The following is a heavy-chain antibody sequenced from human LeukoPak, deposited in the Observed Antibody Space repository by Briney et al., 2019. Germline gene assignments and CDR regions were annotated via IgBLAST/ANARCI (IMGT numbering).Heavy chain of an antibody. CDR3: AREGYCSGGSCAAFDY. J-gene: IGHJ4*02. D-gene: IGHD2-15*01. CDR2: IRYDGSNK. CDR1: GFTFSSYG. V-gene: IGHV3-33*01. Sequence: GGSLRLSCAPSGFTFSSYGMHWVRQAPGKGLEWVAVIRYDGSNKYYADSVKGRFTISRDNSKNTLYLQMNSLRAEDTAVYYCAREGYCSGGSCAAFDYWGQGTLVTVSS.